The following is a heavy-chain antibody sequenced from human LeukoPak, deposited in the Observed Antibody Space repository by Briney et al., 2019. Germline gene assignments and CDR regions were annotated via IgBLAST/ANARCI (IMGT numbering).Heavy chain of an antibody. CDR1: GGSISSGSYY. Sequence: SQTLSLTCTVSGGSISSGSYYWSWIRQPAGKGLEWIGRIYTSGSTNYNPSLKSRVTISVDTSKNQFSLKLSSVTAADTAVYYCARGAGSSYYYYMDVWGKGTTVTISS. D-gene: IGHD2-15*01. V-gene: IGHV4-61*02. CDR2: IYTSGST. J-gene: IGHJ6*03. CDR3: ARGAGSSYYYYMDV.